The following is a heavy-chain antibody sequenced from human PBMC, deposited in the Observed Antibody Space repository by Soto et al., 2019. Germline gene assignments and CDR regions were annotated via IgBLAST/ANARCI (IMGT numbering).Heavy chain of an antibody. CDR3: SSSSAFSSSWYGIPPDPSHGMDV. CDR1: GYTFTSFY. CDR2: INPSGGIT. Sequence: QMQLVQSGAEVKRPGASVRVSCKSSGYTFTSFYIHWVRQAPGQGLEWMGIINPSGGITNFAQRFQGRVTTTRDMSTNTQYMELSSLKSDDTAVYYCSSSSAFSSSWYGIPPDPSHGMDVWGQGTTVTVS. V-gene: IGHV1-46*01. D-gene: IGHD6-13*01. J-gene: IGHJ6*02.